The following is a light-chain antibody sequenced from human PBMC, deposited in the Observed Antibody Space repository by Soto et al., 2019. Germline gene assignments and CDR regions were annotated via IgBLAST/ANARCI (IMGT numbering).Light chain of an antibody. Sequence: QSALTQPASVSGSPGQSITISCAGTSSDVGAYNYVSWYQQHPGKAPKLIIYEVSNRPSGVSNRFSGSKSGSTASLTISGLQAEDEADYYCTSYTGTSSPWVFGGGTKLPVL. J-gene: IGLJ3*02. CDR2: EVS. CDR3: TSYTGTSSPWV. CDR1: SSDVGAYNY. V-gene: IGLV2-14*01.